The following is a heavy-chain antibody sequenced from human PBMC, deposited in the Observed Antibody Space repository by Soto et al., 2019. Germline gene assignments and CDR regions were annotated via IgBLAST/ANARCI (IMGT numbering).Heavy chain of an antibody. J-gene: IGHJ4*02. CDR3: AKCPGYQVTMIEGWFDY. CDR2: ISGSGGST. Sequence: EVQLLESGGALVQPGGSLRLSCAASGFTFSSYAMSWVRQGPGKGLEWVSAISGSGGSTYYADSVKGRFTISRDNSKNTLYLQMNSLRAEDTAVYYCAKCPGYQVTMIEGWFDYWGQGTLVTVSS. D-gene: IGHD3-22*01. CDR1: GFTFSSYA. V-gene: IGHV3-23*01.